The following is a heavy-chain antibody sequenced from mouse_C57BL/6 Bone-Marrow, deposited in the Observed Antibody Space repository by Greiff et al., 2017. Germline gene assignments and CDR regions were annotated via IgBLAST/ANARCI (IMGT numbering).Heavy chain of an antibody. J-gene: IGHJ1*03. V-gene: IGHV1-72*01. CDR3: ARSRYYGSSPWYFDV. D-gene: IGHD1-1*01. CDR1: GYTFTSYW. CDR2: IDPNSGGT. Sequence: QVQLQQPGAELVKPGASVKLSCKASGYTFTSYWMHWVKQRPGRGLEWIGRIDPNSGGTKYNEKFKSKATLTVDKPSSTAYMQLSSLTSEDSAVYYWARSRYYGSSPWYFDVWGTGTTVTVSS.